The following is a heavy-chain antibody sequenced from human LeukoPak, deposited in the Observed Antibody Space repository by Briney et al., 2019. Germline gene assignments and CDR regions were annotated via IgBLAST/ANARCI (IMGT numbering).Heavy chain of an antibody. D-gene: IGHD2-15*01. CDR3: ARDRGASSSYYYYMDV. V-gene: IGHV4-34*01. J-gene: IGHJ6*03. CDR2: INHSGST. Sequence: SETLSLTCAVYGGSFRSYYWSWVRQPPGKGLEWIGEINHSGSTNYNPSLKSRVTISVDTSKNQFSLKLTSVTAADTAVYYCARDRGASSSYYYYMDVWGKGTTVTISS. CDR1: GGSFRSYY.